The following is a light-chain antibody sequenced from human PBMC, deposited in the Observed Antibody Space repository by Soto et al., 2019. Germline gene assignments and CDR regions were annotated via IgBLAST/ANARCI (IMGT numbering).Light chain of an antibody. CDR1: QGISNY. Sequence: DIQMTQSPSSLSASVGDRVTITCRASQGISNYLAWYQQKPGKVPKLLIYAASTLQSGVPSRFSGSGSGTDFTLNISRLQPEDVATYYRQKYNSAPRTFGQGTKVEIK. V-gene: IGKV1-27*01. CDR3: QKYNSAPRT. J-gene: IGKJ1*01. CDR2: AAS.